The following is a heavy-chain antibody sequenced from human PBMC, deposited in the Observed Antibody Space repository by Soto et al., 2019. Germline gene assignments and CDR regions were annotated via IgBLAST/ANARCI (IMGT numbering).Heavy chain of an antibody. CDR1: GDSISSYY. CDR2: LYYGRSA. D-gene: IGHD3-22*01. CDR3: ALRSMAVVPEY. Sequence: QEQLQASGPGLVKPSETLSLTCAVPGDSISSYYCMWIRQPPGKGLESIGYLYYGRSANYNPSLKSRITLSVDTSTNQCSLTLSSMPAADTAVYYCALRSMAVVPEYWGQGTLFPVSS. V-gene: IGHV4-59*01. J-gene: IGHJ4*02.